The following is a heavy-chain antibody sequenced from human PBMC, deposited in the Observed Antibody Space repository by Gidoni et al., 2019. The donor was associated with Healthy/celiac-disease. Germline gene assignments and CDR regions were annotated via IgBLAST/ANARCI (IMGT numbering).Heavy chain of an antibody. V-gene: IGHV4-39*01. Sequence: QLQLQESGPGLVKPSETLSLTCTVSGGAISRSSYYWGWIRQPPGKGLEWLGSIYYSGSTYYHPSLKSRVTISVDTSKNQFSLKLSSVTAADTAVYYCARLEYYYDSSGTYAFDIWGQGTMVTVSS. J-gene: IGHJ3*02. CDR3: ARLEYYYDSSGTYAFDI. D-gene: IGHD3-22*01. CDR1: GGAISRSSYY. CDR2: IYYSGST.